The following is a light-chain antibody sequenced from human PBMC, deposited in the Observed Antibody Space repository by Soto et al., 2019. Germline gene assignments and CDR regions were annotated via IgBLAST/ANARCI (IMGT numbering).Light chain of an antibody. Sequence: QSVLTQPPSVSGAPGQRVTISGTGSSSNIGAGYDVHWYQQLPGTAPKVLIYGNSNRPSGVPDRFSGSKSGTSASLAITGLQAEDEADYYCQSYDSSLSGYVFGTGTKVTVL. CDR1: SSNIGAGYD. V-gene: IGLV1-40*01. CDR3: QSYDSSLSGYV. CDR2: GNS. J-gene: IGLJ1*01.